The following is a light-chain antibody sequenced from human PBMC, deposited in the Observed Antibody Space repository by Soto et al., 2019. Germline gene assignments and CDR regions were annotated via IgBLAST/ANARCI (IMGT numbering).Light chain of an antibody. J-gene: IGKJ2*01. Sequence: EIVLTQSPGTLSLSPGERATLSCRASQSVSSRYLAWYQQKPGQAPSLLIYGASSRPTGIPDRFSGSGSGTAFTLTISRLEPEDFAVYYCQQYGSSPPYTFGQGTKLEIK. V-gene: IGKV3-20*01. CDR3: QQYGSSPPYT. CDR2: GAS. CDR1: QSVSSRY.